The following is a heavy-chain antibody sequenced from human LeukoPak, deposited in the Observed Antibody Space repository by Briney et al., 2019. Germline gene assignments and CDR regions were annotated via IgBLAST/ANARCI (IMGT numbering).Heavy chain of an antibody. V-gene: IGHV4-31*03. D-gene: IGHD5-18*01. CDR2: IYYSGST. Sequence: PSQTLSLTCTVSGGSISSGGYYWSWIRQHPGKGLEWIGYIYYSGSTYYNPSLKGRVTISVDTSKNQFSLKLSSVTAADTAVYYCARQYSYAVYYFDYWGQGTLVTVSS. CDR3: ARQYSYAVYYFDY. CDR1: GGSISSGGYY. J-gene: IGHJ4*02.